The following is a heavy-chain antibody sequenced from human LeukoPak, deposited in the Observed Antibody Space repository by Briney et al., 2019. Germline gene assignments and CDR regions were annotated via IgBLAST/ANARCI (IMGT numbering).Heavy chain of an antibody. CDR3: ATEDAYSVHL. V-gene: IGHV3-53*05. Sequence: GVSLRHSRAASGLSVSNTYMSWVRQALGKGLEWISVLYYGGDTFYAESVKGRFTISSDKSKNTLYLQMNSLRPDDTAVYYCATEDAYSVHLWGQGTMVTVSS. J-gene: IGHJ3*01. D-gene: IGHD2-21*01. CDR2: LYYGGDT. CDR1: GLSVSNTY.